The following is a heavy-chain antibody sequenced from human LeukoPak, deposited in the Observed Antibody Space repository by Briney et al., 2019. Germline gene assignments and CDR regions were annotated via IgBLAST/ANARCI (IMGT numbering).Heavy chain of an antibody. J-gene: IGHJ6*02. CDR1: GFTFSSYA. V-gene: IGHV3-64*01. D-gene: IGHD3-10*01. CDR2: ISSNGGST. Sequence: PGGSLRLSCAASGFTFSSYAMHWVRQAPGKGLEYVSAISSNGGSTYYANSVKGRFTISRDNSKNTLYLQMGSLRAEDTAVYYCARGRVYGSGNNYYYYYYGMDVWGQGTTVTVSS. CDR3: ARGRVYGSGNNYYYYYYGMDV.